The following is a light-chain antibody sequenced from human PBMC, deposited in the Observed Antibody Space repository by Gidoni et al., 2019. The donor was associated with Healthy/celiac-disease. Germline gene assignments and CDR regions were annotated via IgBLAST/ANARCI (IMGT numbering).Light chain of an antibody. J-gene: IGKJ2*01. CDR3: QQYART. CDR1: QSVSSNY. V-gene: IGKV3-20*01. CDR2: GAS. Sequence: EIVLTQSPVTLSLSPGERATLSCRASQSVSSNYLAWYQQKPGQAPRRLIYGASSRATGIPDRFSGSGSGTDLTITISRLEPEDFAVYYCQQYARTFGQGTKLEIK.